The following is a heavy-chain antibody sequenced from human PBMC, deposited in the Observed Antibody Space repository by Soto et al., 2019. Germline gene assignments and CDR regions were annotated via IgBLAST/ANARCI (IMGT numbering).Heavy chain of an antibody. J-gene: IGHJ6*02. CDR1: GGSMSGYY. D-gene: IGHD6-13*01. CDR2: VYTSETT. V-gene: IGHV4-4*07. CDR3: AGNIAAAGRRYYGMDV. Sequence: QVQLQESGPVLVKPSETLSLTCTVSGGSMSGYYWSWIRQSAGKGLEWIGRVYTSETTYYNPSLKNRVTMSLYTSKNQFSLNLYSLTAADTAVYYCAGNIAAAGRRYYGMDVWGQGTTVTVSS.